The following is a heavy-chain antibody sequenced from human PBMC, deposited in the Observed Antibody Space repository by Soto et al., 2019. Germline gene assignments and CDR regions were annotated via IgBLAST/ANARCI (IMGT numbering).Heavy chain of an antibody. Sequence: PGGSLRLSCAAPGFTFSSDAMSWVRQAPGKGLEWVSGISESGGRTYYADSVKGRFTISRDNSKNTLYLQMNSLRAEDTAVYYCVSILFFGFGTSLDGMAVSGRGTTVTGS. D-gene: IGHD3-3*01. CDR3: VSILFFGFGTSLDGMAV. CDR1: GFTFSSDA. J-gene: IGHJ6*02. V-gene: IGHV3-23*01. CDR2: ISESGGRT.